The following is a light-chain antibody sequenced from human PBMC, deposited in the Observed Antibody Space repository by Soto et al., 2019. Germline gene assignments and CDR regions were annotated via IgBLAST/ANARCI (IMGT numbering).Light chain of an antibody. CDR2: DAS. CDR3: QQDKSYSYT. CDR1: QSISSW. Sequence: DIQMTQSPSTLSASVGDRVTITCRASQSISSWLAWYQQKPGKAPKLLIYDASSLESGVPSRFSGSGSGTEFTLTIRSLKPDDFATYDSQQDKSYSYTFGQGTKLDIK. J-gene: IGKJ2*01. V-gene: IGKV1-5*01.